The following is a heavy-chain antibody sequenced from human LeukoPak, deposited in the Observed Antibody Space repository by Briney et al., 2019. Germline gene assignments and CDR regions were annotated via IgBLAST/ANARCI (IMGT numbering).Heavy chain of an antibody. J-gene: IGHJ6*02. CDR2: ISWNSGST. V-gene: IGHV3-43*02. Sequence: GGSLRLSCAASGFTFDDYAMHWVRQAPGKGLEWVSGISWNSGSTYYADSVKGRFTISRDNSKNSLYLQMNSLRTEDTALYYCAKDSLQSMDVWGQGTTVTVSS. CDR1: GFTFDDYA. CDR3: AKDSLQSMDV.